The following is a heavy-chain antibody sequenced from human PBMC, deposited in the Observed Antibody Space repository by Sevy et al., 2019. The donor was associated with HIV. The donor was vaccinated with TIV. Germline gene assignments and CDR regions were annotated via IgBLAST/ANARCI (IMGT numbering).Heavy chain of an antibody. CDR2: ISGSQYMI. Sequence: GGSLRLSCAASGFTFSDYYMSWIRQAPGKGLEWISYISGSQYMIYYADSVKGRFTISRDDAKNSLYLQMNSLRPEDSAVYFCARDLGTGYFDFWRQGTLVTVSS. J-gene: IGHJ4*02. D-gene: IGHD1-26*01. CDR3: ARDLGTGYFDF. V-gene: IGHV3-11*04. CDR1: GFTFSDYY.